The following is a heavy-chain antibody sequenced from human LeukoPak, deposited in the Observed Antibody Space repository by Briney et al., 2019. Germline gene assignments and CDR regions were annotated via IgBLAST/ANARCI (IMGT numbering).Heavy chain of an antibody. D-gene: IGHD3-10*01. CDR1: GGSISSGSYY. J-gene: IGHJ4*02. Sequence: SETLSLTCTVSGGSISSGSYYWSWIRQPAGKGLEWIGRIYTSGSTNYNPSLKSRVTISVDTSKNQFSLKLSSVTAADTAVYYCARGSDLQWFGELFHYWGQGTLVTVSS. CDR3: ARGSDLQWFGELFHY. CDR2: IYTSGST. V-gene: IGHV4-61*02.